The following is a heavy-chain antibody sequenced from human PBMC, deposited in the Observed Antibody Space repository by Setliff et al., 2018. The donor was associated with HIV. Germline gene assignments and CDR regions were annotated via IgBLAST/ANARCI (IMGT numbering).Heavy chain of an antibody. J-gene: IGHJ6*03. D-gene: IGHD1-26*01. CDR3: ARGWELPFYYFYYYMDV. CDR2: INHSGST. CDR1: GGSFSGYY. Sequence: PSETLSLTCAVYGGSFSGYYWSWIRQPPGKGLEWIGEINHSGSTNYNPSLKSRVTISVDTSKSQFSLRLRSVTAADTAVYYCARGWELPFYYFYYYMDVWG. V-gene: IGHV4-34*01.